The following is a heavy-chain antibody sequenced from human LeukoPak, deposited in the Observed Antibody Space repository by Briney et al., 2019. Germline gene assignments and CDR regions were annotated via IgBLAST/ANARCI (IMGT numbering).Heavy chain of an antibody. V-gene: IGHV3-66*01. D-gene: IGHD4-17*01. J-gene: IGHJ2*01. CDR1: GFTVSSNY. Sequence: PGGSLRLSCAASGFTVSSNYMSWVRQAPGKGLEWVSVIYSGGSTYYADSVKGRFTISRDNSKNTLYLEMNSLGDEDTAIYYCAKESRTVTTWWYFDLWGRGTLVTVSS. CDR2: IYSGGST. CDR3: AKESRTVTTWWYFDL.